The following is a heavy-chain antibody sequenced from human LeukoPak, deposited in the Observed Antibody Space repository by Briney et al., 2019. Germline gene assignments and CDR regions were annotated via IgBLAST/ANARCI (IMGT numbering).Heavy chain of an antibody. CDR2: IYSGGST. CDR1: GFTVSSNY. J-gene: IGHJ4*02. Sequence: GGSLRVSWAASGFTVSSNYMRWVRQAPGKGLELVSVIYSGGSTYYADSVKGRFTISRDTSKNTLYLQMNSLRAEDTAVYYCARGYYGSGSNIDYWGQGTLVTVSS. CDR3: ARGYYGSGSNIDY. V-gene: IGHV3-66*01. D-gene: IGHD3-10*01.